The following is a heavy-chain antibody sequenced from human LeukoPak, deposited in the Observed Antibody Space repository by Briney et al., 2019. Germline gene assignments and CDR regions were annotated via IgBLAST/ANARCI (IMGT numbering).Heavy chain of an antibody. V-gene: IGHV4-59*01. CDR1: GRSLSSSY. Sequence: KPSETLSLTCTVSGRSLSSSYWSWIRQPPGKPLEWIGCLFYSGGTNYKPSLKSRVTISVDTSKNQFSLKLSYVTAADTAVYYCARDHDRAFDIWGQGTLATVSS. CDR2: LFYSGGT. D-gene: IGHD3-3*01. CDR3: ARDHDRAFDI. J-gene: IGHJ3*02.